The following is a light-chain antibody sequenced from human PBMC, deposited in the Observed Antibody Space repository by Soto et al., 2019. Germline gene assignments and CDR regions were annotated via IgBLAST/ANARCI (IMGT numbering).Light chain of an antibody. Sequence: QSALTQPPSASGSPGQSVTISCDGTLSDVGGYDYVSWYQQHPGKAPKLMTYEVTKRPSGVPDRFSGSKSGNTASLTVSGLQAEDEADYYCSSYAGNNNVVFGGGTKVTVL. J-gene: IGLJ2*01. CDR1: LSDVGGYDY. V-gene: IGLV2-8*01. CDR3: SSYAGNNNVV. CDR2: EVT.